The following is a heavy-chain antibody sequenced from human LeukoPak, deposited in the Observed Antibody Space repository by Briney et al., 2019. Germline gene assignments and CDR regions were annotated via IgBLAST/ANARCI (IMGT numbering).Heavy chain of an antibody. CDR3: ARDRLLRSGYFRWFDP. CDR1: GGSISSGDYY. CDR2: IYYSGST. J-gene: IGHJ5*02. D-gene: IGHD3-3*01. V-gene: IGHV4-30-4*08. Sequence: PSETLSLTCTVSGGSISSGDYYWSWIRQPPGKGLEWIGYIYYSGSTYYNPSLKSRVTISVDTSKNQFSLKLSSVTAADTAVYYCARDRLLRSGYFRWFDPWGQGTLVTVSS.